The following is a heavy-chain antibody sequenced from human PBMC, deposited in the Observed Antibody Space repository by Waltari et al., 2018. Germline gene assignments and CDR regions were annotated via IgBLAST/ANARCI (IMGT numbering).Heavy chain of an antibody. J-gene: IGHJ6*03. CDR1: GGSLSGYH. CDR2: INDSGRT. CDR3: ARVFGYYYYYMDV. Sequence: QVQLQQWGAGLLKPSETLSLTCDVSGGSLSGYHWTWLRQPPGKGREWIGEINDSGRTTYNPSLESRVTVSIDTANNQFSLRVRSVTAADTAVYYCARVFGYYYYYMDVWGKGTTVTISS. V-gene: IGHV4-34*02. D-gene: IGHD3-3*01.